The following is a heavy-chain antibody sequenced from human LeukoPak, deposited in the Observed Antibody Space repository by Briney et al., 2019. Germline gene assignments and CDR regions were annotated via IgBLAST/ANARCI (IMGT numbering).Heavy chain of an antibody. CDR3: AGSGYNYDYYFDY. Sequence: SETLSLTCTVSGGSISSYYWSWIRQPAGKGLEWIGRIYTNGGTNYNPSLKSRVTMSVDTSKSQISLKLNSATAADTAVYYCAGSGYNYDYYFDYWGQGTLVTVSS. D-gene: IGHD5-18*01. CDR1: GGSISSYY. CDR2: IYTNGGT. J-gene: IGHJ4*02. V-gene: IGHV4-4*07.